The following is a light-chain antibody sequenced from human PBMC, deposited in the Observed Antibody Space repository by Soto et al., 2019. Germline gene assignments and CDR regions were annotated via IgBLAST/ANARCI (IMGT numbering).Light chain of an antibody. CDR3: SSCTSTSTLDV. Sequence: QSVLTQPASVSGSPGQSITISCTGTSSDIGYYNYVSWYQQHPGKAPKLMIYEVTNRPSGVSNRFSGSKSGNTASLTISGLQAEDEADYYCSSCTSTSTLDVFGTGTKLTVL. CDR1: SSDIGYYNY. CDR2: EVT. J-gene: IGLJ1*01. V-gene: IGLV2-14*01.